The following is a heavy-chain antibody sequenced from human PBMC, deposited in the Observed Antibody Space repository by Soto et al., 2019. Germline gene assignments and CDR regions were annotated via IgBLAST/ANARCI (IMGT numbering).Heavy chain of an antibody. J-gene: IGHJ4*02. D-gene: IGHD3-9*01. CDR2: ISSSGSTI. V-gene: IGHV3-48*03. CDR3: ARKGPRWLRYFDWLFDY. Sequence: PGGSLRLSCAASGFTFSSYEMNWVRQAPGKGLEWVSYISSSGSTIYYADSVKGRFTISRDNAKNSLYLQMNSLRAEDTAVYYCARKGPRWLRYFDWLFDYWGQGTLVTVSS. CDR1: GFTFSSYE.